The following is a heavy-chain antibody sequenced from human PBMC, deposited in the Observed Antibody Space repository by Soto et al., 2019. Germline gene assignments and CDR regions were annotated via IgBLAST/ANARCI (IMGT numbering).Heavy chain of an antibody. V-gene: IGHV1-69*13. D-gene: IGHD6-6*01. Sequence: ASVKVSCKASGGTFSGYAISWVRQAPGQGLEWMGGIIPIFGTANYAQKFQGRVTITADESTSTAYMELSSLRSEDTAVYYCARDSSSSVNWFDPWGQGTLVTVSS. CDR2: IIPIFGTA. CDR3: ARDSSSSVNWFDP. CDR1: GGTFSGYA. J-gene: IGHJ5*02.